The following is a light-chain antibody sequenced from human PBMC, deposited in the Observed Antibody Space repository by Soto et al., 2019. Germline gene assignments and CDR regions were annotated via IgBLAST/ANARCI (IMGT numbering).Light chain of an antibody. CDR1: QSVRSSY. Sequence: EVVLTQSPGTLSLSPGERATLSCRASQSVRSSYLAWYQHQHCQAPRLLIYGASTRATGISGRFSGSGSGTAFTGTISRQSPDGFAVYYSQYQGTSRTCGQST. CDR3: QYQGTSRT. CDR2: GAS. V-gene: IGKV3-20*01. J-gene: IGKJ1*01.